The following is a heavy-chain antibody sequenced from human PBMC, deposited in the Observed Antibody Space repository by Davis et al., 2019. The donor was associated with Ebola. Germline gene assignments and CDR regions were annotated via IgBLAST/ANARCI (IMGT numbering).Heavy chain of an antibody. V-gene: IGHV1-3*01. CDR2: INAGNGNT. CDR1: GYTFTSYA. CDR3: AREEGGYDSLYYYGMDV. D-gene: IGHD5-12*01. J-gene: IGHJ6*02. Sequence: ASVKVSCKASGYTFTSYAMHWVRQAPGQRLEWMGWINAGNGNTKYSQKFQGRVTMTRNTSISTAYMELSSLRSEDTAVYYCAREEGGYDSLYYYGMDVWGQGTTVTVSS.